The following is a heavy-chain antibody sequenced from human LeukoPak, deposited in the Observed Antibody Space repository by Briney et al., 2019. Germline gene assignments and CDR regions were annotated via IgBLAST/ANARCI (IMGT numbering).Heavy chain of an antibody. V-gene: IGHV3-30*04. CDR2: ISYDGSNK. J-gene: IGHJ3*02. CDR1: GFTFSSYA. D-gene: IGHD5-12*01. Sequence: PGGSLRLSCAASGFTFSSYAMHRVRQAPGKGLEWVAVISYDGSNKYYADSVKGRFTISRDNSKNTLYLQMNSPRAEDTAVYYCAREFSGPHLDLHDAFDIWGQGTMVTVSS. CDR3: AREFSGPHLDLHDAFDI.